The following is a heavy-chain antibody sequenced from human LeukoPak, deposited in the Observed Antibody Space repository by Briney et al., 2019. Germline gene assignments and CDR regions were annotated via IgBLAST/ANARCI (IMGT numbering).Heavy chain of an antibody. CDR1: GGSISSGGYS. CDR3: ASSMVRGVTAVDDAFDI. Sequence: PSQTLSLTCAVSGGSISSGGYSWSWIRQPPGKGLEWIGYIYHSGSTYYNPSLKSRVTISVDRSKNQFSLKLSSVTAADTAVYYCASSMVRGVTAVDDAFDIWGQGTMVTVSS. V-gene: IGHV4-30-2*01. D-gene: IGHD3-10*01. CDR2: IYHSGST. J-gene: IGHJ3*02.